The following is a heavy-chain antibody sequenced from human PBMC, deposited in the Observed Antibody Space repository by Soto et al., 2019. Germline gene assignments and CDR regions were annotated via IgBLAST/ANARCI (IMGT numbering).Heavy chain of an antibody. CDR2: ISPDGGST. V-gene: IGHV1-46*01. CDR3: ARAPRGGVIIVITSAKIDY. D-gene: IGHD3-3*01. Sequence: GASVKVSCKASRYAFTDHYIHWVRQAPGQGLEWMGLISPDGGSTRYSQKFQARITMTRDTSTSTVYRELSSLRSEDTAVYYCARAPRGGVIIVITSAKIDYWGQGTLGTVSS. J-gene: IGHJ4*02. CDR1: RYAFTDHY.